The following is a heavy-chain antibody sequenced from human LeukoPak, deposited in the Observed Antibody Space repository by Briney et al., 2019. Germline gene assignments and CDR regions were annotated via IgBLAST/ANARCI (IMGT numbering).Heavy chain of an antibody. CDR3: ANHGPGQVAPDY. Sequence: PGGSLRLSCAASGFTFGSYGMTWVRLPPGKGLEWVSSFSGNGGNTYYADSVRGRFTISSDNSKNTLYLEMNSLRAEDTAVYYCANHGPGQVAPDYWGQGTLVTVSS. J-gene: IGHJ4*02. CDR1: GFTFGSYG. CDR2: FSGNGGNT. D-gene: IGHD2-15*01. V-gene: IGHV3-23*01.